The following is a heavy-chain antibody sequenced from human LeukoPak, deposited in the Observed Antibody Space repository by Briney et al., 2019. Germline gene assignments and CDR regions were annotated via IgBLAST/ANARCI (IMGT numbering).Heavy chain of an antibody. Sequence: PGGSLRLSCAASGFTFTLYWMSWVRQAPRKGLEWVANIKQDGGETYYVDSVKGRFTISRDNAKNSLYLQMNSLTAEDTAVYYCARDRRDSYGYNFWGQGTLVTVSS. CDR2: IKQDGGET. V-gene: IGHV3-7*01. J-gene: IGHJ4*02. D-gene: IGHD5-18*01. CDR3: ARDRRDSYGYNF. CDR1: GFTFTLYW.